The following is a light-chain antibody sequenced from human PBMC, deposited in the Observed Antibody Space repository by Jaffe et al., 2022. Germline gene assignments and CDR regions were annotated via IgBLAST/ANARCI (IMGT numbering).Light chain of an antibody. CDR1: SSDVGGYNY. Sequence: QSALTQPPSASGSPGQSVTISCTGTSSDVGGYNYVSWYQQEPGKAPKLMIYEVSKRPSGVPDRFSGSKSGSTASLTVSGLQAEDEADYYCSSYAGSNTVVFGGGTKLTVL. CDR3: SSYAGSNTVV. CDR2: EVS. V-gene: IGLV2-8*01. J-gene: IGLJ2*01.